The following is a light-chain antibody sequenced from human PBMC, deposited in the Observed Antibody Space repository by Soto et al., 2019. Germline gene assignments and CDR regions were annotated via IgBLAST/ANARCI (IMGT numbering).Light chain of an antibody. Sequence: QSVLTQPPSASWTPGQRVTISCSGRSSNIGSNTVNWYQQLPGTAPKLLIYSNNQRPSGVPDRFSGSKSATSASLAISGLQSEDEADYYCAAWDDSLNGYVFGTGTKVTVL. V-gene: IGLV1-44*01. J-gene: IGLJ1*01. CDR3: AAWDDSLNGYV. CDR1: SSNIGSNT. CDR2: SNN.